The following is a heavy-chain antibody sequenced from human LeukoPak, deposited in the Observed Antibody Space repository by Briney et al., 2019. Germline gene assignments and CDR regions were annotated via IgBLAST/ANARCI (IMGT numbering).Heavy chain of an antibody. J-gene: IGHJ5*02. CDR1: GLTVSSIF. Sequence: GGSLRLSCVASGLTVSSIFMSWVRQAPGKGLEWVANIKPDGSVTLYGDSVKGRFTISRDNAKNSLYMQMNSLRAEDTGLYYCPTSEDTAAGPSWGQGTLVTVSS. CDR3: PTSEDTAAGPS. CDR2: IKPDGSVT. V-gene: IGHV3-7*01. D-gene: IGHD6-13*01.